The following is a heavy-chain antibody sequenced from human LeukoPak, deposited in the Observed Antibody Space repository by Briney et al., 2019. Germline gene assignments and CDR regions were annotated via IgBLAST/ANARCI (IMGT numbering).Heavy chain of an antibody. CDR2: MNPNSGNT. Sequence: ASVKVSCKASGYTFTSYDINWVRQATGQGLEWMGWMNPNSGNTGYAQKFQGRVTMTRNTSISTAYMELSSLRSEDTAVYYCARGPVSSTWYRDWHLDLWGRGTVVTVSS. D-gene: IGHD6-13*01. J-gene: IGHJ2*01. CDR3: ARGPVSSTWYRDWHLDL. CDR1: GYTFTSYD. V-gene: IGHV1-8*01.